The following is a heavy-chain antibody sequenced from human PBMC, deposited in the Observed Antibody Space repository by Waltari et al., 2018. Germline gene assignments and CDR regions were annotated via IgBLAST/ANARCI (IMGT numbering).Heavy chain of an antibody. CDR3: ARDRGRGIYLDS. D-gene: IGHD2-15*01. J-gene: IGHJ4*02. V-gene: IGHV4-4*02. CDR1: GESMSSGDW. CDR2: IQRSGRT. Sequence: QMQMQESGPGLVKPSETLSVTCTVSGESMSSGDWWSWVRQSPEKGLEWIGQIQRSGRTHYDPSFESRVSISVDPSSNQFSLMMTSTTAADTAVYYCARDRGRGIYLDSWGRGTLVTVSA.